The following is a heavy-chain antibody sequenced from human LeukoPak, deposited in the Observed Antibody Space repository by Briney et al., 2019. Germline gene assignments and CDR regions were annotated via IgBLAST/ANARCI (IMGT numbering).Heavy chain of an antibody. CDR2: IHHSGST. V-gene: IGHV4-39*01. CDR1: GASISSSNYY. D-gene: IGHD6-6*01. Sequence: PSETLSLTCTVSGASISSSNYYWGWIRQPPGKGLEWIGKIHHSGSTYYNPSLKSRVTISVDTSKNQFSLKLSSVTAADTAVYYCARPTREYSSSSYYFDYWGQGILVTVSS. CDR3: ARPTREYSSSSYYFDY. J-gene: IGHJ4*02.